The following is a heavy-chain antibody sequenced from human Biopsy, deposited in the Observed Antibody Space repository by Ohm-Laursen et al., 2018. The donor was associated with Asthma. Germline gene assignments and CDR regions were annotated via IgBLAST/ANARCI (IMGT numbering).Heavy chain of an antibody. Sequence: GSLRLSCTASGFTFSDYYMSWIRQAPGKGLEWISYINGKSNSIEYADSVKGRFTISRDNAKNSLYLQMNNLRAEDTAVYHCARISRLGYNSLDYGMDVWGQGTAVTVSS. V-gene: IGHV3-11*01. CDR2: INGKSNSI. J-gene: IGHJ6*02. CDR1: GFTFSDYY. CDR3: ARISRLGYNSLDYGMDV. D-gene: IGHD5-24*01.